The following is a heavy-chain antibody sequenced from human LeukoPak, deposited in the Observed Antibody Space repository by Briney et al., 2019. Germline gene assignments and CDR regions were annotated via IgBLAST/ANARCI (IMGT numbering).Heavy chain of an antibody. CDR2: ISGSGGST. Sequence: GGTLRLSCAASGFTFSSYGMSWVRQAPGKGLEWVSAISGSGGSTYYADSVKGRFTISRDNSKNTLYLQMNSLRAEDTAVYYCAKDVGATLFYFDYWGQGTQVTISS. D-gene: IGHD1-26*01. J-gene: IGHJ4*02. CDR1: GFTFSSYG. V-gene: IGHV3-23*01. CDR3: AKDVGATLFYFDY.